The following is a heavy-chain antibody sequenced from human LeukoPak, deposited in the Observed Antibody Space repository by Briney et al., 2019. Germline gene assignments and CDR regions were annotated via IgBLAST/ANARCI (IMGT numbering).Heavy chain of an antibody. CDR1: GGSISSGSYY. Sequence: SETLSLTCTVSGGSISSGSYYWSWIRQPAGKGLEWIGRIYTSGSTNYNPSLMSRVTISVDTSKNQFSLTLTSVTAADTAVYYCATTQRWLHFDSWGQGILVTVSS. V-gene: IGHV4-61*02. CDR2: IYTSGST. J-gene: IGHJ4*02. CDR3: ATTQRWLHFDS. D-gene: IGHD5-24*01.